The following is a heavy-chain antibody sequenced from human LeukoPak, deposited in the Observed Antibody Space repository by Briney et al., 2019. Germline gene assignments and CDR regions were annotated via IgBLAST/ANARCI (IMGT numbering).Heavy chain of an antibody. V-gene: IGHV1-69*06. CDR3: ATALILGYCSSTSCKEVADAFDI. Sequence: SVKVSCKASGGTFSSYAISWVRQAPGQGLEWMGGFIPIFGTANYAQKFQGRVTITADKSTSTAYMELSSLRSEDTAVYYCATALILGYCSSTSCKEVADAFDIWGQGTMVTVSS. CDR2: FIPIFGTA. J-gene: IGHJ3*02. D-gene: IGHD2-2*01. CDR1: GGTFSSYA.